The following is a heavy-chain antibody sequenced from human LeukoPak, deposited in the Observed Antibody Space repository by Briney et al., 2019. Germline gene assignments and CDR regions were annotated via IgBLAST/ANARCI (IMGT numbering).Heavy chain of an antibody. CDR3: ARDDSAFGAFDI. V-gene: IGHV4-31*03. Sequence: SETLSLTCTVSGDSISNGGYYWTWIRQHPGKGLEWIGYIYYSGSTYYNPSLKSRVTISVDTSKNPFSLKLSSVTAADTAVYYCARDDSAFGAFDIWGQGTMVTVSS. D-gene: IGHD3-3*01. CDR2: IYYSGST. J-gene: IGHJ3*02. CDR1: GDSISNGGYY.